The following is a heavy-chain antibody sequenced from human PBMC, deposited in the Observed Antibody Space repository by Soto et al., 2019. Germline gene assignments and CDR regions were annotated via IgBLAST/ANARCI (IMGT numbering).Heavy chain of an antibody. CDR3: ARGANYCTNGVCSERPEIIYYYYGMDV. CDR2: IWYDGSNK. CDR1: GFTFSSYG. D-gene: IGHD2-8*01. J-gene: IGHJ6*02. V-gene: IGHV3-33*01. Sequence: PGGSLRLSCAASGFTFSSYGMHWVRQAPGKGLEWVAVIWYDGSNKYYADSVKGRFTISRDNSKNTLYLQMNSLRAEDTAVYYCARGANYCTNGVCSERPEIIYYYYGMDVWGQGTTVTVSS.